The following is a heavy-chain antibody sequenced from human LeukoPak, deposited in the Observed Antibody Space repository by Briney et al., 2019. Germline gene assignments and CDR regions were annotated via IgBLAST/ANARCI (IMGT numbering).Heavy chain of an antibody. V-gene: IGHV3-66*02. Sequence: GGSLRLSCAASGFTVSSNYMSWVRQAPGKGLEWVSVIYSGGSTYYTDSVKGRFTISRDNSKNTLYLQMNSLRAEDTAVYYCARDCSSTSCRGGFDPWGQGTLVTVSS. CDR3: ARDCSSTSCRGGFDP. CDR2: IYSGGST. D-gene: IGHD2-2*01. CDR1: GFTVSSNY. J-gene: IGHJ5*02.